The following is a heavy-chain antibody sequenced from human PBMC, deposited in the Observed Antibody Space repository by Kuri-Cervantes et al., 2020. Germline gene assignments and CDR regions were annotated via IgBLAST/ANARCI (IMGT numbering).Heavy chain of an antibody. Sequence: GGSLRLSCAASGFTFSSYAVSWVRQAPGKGLEWVANIKQDGSEKYYVDSVKGRFTISRDNAKNSLYLQMNSLRAEDTAVYYCARRRYFDYFVYWGQGTLVTVSS. J-gene: IGHJ4*02. CDR2: IKQDGSEK. CDR3: ARRRYFDYFVY. V-gene: IGHV3-7*01. CDR1: GFTFSSYA. D-gene: IGHD3-9*01.